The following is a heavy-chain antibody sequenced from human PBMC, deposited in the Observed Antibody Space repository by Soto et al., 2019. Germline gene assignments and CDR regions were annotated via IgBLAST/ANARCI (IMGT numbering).Heavy chain of an antibody. D-gene: IGHD3-16*01. V-gene: IGHV3-7*01. Sequence: EAQLVHSGGGLVQPGGSLRLSCEASAFSLRSFWMNWVRQSPRKGLEWVSNIHPEGSGKVYVDSVKGRFTVSRDNTQNSVYLQMDSLRAEDTAVYYCAGWGPNVCYWGQGSLVTVSS. CDR1: AFSLRSFW. CDR2: IHPEGSGK. J-gene: IGHJ4*02. CDR3: AGWGPNVCY.